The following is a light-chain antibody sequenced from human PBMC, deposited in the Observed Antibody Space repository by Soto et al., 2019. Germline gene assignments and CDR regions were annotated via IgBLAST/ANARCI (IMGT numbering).Light chain of an antibody. V-gene: IGKV1-39*01. CDR1: QSISSY. CDR3: QQSDNIPRT. CDR2: GAS. J-gene: IGKJ2*01. Sequence: DIQMTQSPSSLSASVGDRVTITCRASQSISSYLNWYQQKPGKAPKLLIYGASSLQSGVPSRFSGSESGTDFTLTITSLQPEDFATYYCQQSDNIPRTFGQGTKLEIK.